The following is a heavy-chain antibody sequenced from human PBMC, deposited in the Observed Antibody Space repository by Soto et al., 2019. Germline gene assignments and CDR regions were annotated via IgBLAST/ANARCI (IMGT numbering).Heavy chain of an antibody. J-gene: IGHJ4*02. CDR2: IWYDGSNK. D-gene: IGHD2-2*01. CDR3: ASRSPALDY. V-gene: IGHV3-33*01. CDR1: GFTFSSYG. Sequence: QVQLVESGGGVVQPGRSLRLSCAASGFTFSSYGMHWVRQAPGKGLEWVAVIWYDGSNKYYADSVKGRFTISRDNSKNTLYLQMNSLRADDTAMYYCASRSPALDYWGQGILVTVSS.